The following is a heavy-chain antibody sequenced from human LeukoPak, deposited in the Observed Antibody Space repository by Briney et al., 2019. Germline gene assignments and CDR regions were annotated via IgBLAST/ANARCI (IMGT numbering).Heavy chain of an antibody. Sequence: SVKVSCKASGYTFTSYDISWVRQAPGQGLEWMGGIIPVFGTANCAEKFQDRVTITADKSTSTAYMELSSLRSEDTAMYYCAINQAGYCGGGSCYRHEFYYMDVWGKGTSVTVSS. CDR1: GYTFTSYD. CDR2: IIPVFGTA. D-gene: IGHD2-15*01. V-gene: IGHV1-69*06. J-gene: IGHJ6*03. CDR3: AINQAGYCGGGSCYRHEFYYMDV.